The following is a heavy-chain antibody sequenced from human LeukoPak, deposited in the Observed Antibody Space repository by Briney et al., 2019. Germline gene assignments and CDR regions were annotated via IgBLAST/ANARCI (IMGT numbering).Heavy chain of an antibody. J-gene: IGHJ3*02. CDR2: IYYSGST. CDR3: ARVKSSGIAFDI. Sequence: PSETLSLTCTVSGGSISSYYWSWIRQPPGKGLEWIGYIYYSGSTNYNPSLKSRVTISVDTSKNQFSLKLSSVTAADTAVYYCARVKSSGIAFDIWGQGTMVTVSS. CDR1: GGSISSYY. V-gene: IGHV4-59*01. D-gene: IGHD3-22*01.